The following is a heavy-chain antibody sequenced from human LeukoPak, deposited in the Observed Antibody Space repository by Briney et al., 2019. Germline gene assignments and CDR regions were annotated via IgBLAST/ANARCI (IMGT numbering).Heavy chain of an antibody. Sequence: PGGSLRLSCAASGFTFSSYWMHWVRQAPGKGLVWVSRINSDGSSTSYADSVKGRFTIPRDNAKNTLYLQMNSLRAEDTAVYYCASGLLRSGYYDFWSGYYQGDYWGQGALVTVSS. D-gene: IGHD3-3*01. CDR2: INSDGSST. J-gene: IGHJ4*02. V-gene: IGHV3-74*01. CDR3: ASGLLRSGYYDFWSGYYQGDY. CDR1: GFTFSSYW.